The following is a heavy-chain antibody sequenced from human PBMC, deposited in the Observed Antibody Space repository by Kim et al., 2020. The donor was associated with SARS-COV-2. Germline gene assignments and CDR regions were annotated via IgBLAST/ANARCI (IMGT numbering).Heavy chain of an antibody. J-gene: IGHJ4*02. CDR3: ARGRGMVAKYYFDY. CDR2: IYYSGST. D-gene: IGHD1-26*01. CDR1: GGSISSSSYY. V-gene: IGHV4-39*01. Sequence: SETLSLTCTVSGGSISSSSYYWGWIRQPPGKGLEWIGSIYYSGSTYYNPSLKSRVTISVDTSKNQFSLKLSSVTAADTAVYYCARGRGMVAKYYFDYWGQGTLVTVSS.